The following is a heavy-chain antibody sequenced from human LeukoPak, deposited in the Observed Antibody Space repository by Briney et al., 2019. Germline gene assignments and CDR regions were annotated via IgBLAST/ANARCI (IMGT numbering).Heavy chain of an antibody. CDR2: IDPSGSA. V-gene: IGHV4-59*01. CDR1: GGSISPYY. D-gene: IGHD2/OR15-2a*01. J-gene: IGHJ6*04. Sequence: SETLSLTCVVSGGSISPYYWSWIRQSPGKGLEWIGYIDPSGSASYNPSLKSRVTIFVDTSKNLFSLILTSVSASDTAIYYCARDHGFFSPKTWYYYGRDVGGKGTTVTVPS. CDR3: ARDHGFFSPKTWYYYGRDV.